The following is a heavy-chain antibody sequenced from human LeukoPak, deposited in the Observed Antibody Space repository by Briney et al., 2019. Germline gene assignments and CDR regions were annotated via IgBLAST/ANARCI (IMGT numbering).Heavy chain of an antibody. J-gene: IGHJ4*02. CDR3: ARADGSYKGDYFDY. V-gene: IGHV3-7*01. CDR2: IKQDGSEK. D-gene: IGHD1-26*01. Sequence: PGGSLRLSCEASGLTFSSYWMSWVRQAPGKGLEWVANIKQDGSEKYYVDSVKGRFTISRDNAKNSLYLQMNSLRAEDTAVYYCARADGSYKGDYFDYWGQGTLVTVSS. CDR1: GLTFSSYW.